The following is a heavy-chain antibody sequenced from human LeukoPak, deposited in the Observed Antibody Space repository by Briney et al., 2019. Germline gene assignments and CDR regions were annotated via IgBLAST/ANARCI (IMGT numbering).Heavy chain of an antibody. CDR3: ARDPRTTGKSNYGMDV. D-gene: IGHD4-17*01. CDR2: ISASYGT. CDR1: GFTFGSYS. Sequence: GGSLRLSCAASGFTFGSYSMSWARQAPGKGLEWVSAISASYGTYYADSVRGRFTISRDNSKNTVYLQMNSLRVEDTAVYYCARDPRTTGKSNYGMDVWGQGTTVTVSS. J-gene: IGHJ6*02. V-gene: IGHV3-23*01.